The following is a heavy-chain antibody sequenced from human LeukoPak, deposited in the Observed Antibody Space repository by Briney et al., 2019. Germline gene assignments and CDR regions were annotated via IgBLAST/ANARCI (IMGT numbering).Heavy chain of an antibody. CDR3: ARWGYCSGGNCYIDY. Sequence: GGSLRLSCAASGFTFSSYSMNWVRQAPGKGLECVSSISSSSSYIYYADSLKGRFTISRDDAKNLLFLQMNSLRAEDTAVYYCARWGYCSGGNCYIDYWGQGTLVTVSS. V-gene: IGHV3-21*01. CDR1: GFTFSSYS. CDR2: ISSSSSYI. D-gene: IGHD2-15*01. J-gene: IGHJ4*02.